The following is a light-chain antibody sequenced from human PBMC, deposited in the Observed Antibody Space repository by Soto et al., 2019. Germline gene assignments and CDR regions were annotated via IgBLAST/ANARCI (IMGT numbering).Light chain of an antibody. CDR2: DVS. V-gene: IGLV2-11*01. J-gene: IGLJ1*01. CDR3: FSYAGSSTFV. CDR1: SSDVGGYNY. Sequence: SVLTQPRSVSGSPGQSVTISCTGTSSDVGGYNYVSWYQQHPGNAPKLMIHDVSRRPSGVPDRFSGSKSGNTASLTISGLQAEDEADYYCFSYAGSSTFVFGAGTKVTVL.